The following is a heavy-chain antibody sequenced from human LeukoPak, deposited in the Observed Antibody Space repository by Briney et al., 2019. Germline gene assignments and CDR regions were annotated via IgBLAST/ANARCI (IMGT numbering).Heavy chain of an antibody. CDR2: IKQDESEK. V-gene: IGHV3-7*01. J-gene: IGHJ4*02. D-gene: IGHD1-26*01. CDR1: GFMFSSYW. Sequence: GGSLRLSCAASGFMFSSYWMSWVRQAPGKGLEWVANIKQDESEKYYVDSVKGRFTISRDNAKNSLYLQMNSLRAEDTAVYYCARDSGPYSGGYYVHYWGQGTLVTVSS. CDR3: ARDSGPYSGGYYVHY.